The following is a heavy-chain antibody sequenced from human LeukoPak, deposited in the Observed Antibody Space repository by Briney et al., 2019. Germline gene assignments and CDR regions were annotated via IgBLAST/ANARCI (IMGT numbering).Heavy chain of an antibody. CDR3: ARDLGGYSYGSHFDY. CDR2: ITTSSSYI. D-gene: IGHD5-18*01. Sequence: GGSLRLSCAASGFTFSSYSLNWVRQDPGKGLEWVSSITTSSSYIYYADSVKGRFTISRDNAKNSLYLQMNSLRAEDTAVYYCARDLGGYSYGSHFDYWGQGTLVTVSS. J-gene: IGHJ4*02. CDR1: GFTFSSYS. V-gene: IGHV3-21*01.